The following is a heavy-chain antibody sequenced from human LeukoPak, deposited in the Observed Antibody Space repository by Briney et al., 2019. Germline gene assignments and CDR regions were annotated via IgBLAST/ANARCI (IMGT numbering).Heavy chain of an antibody. CDR3: ARQPYGYSYGLSPAGY. J-gene: IGHJ4*02. Sequence: HGESLKISCKGSGYSFTSYWIGWVRQMPGKGLEWMGIIYPGDSDTRYSPSFQGQVTISADKSISTAYLQWSSLKASDTAMYYCARQPYGYSYGLSPAGYWGQGTLVTVSS. CDR1: GYSFTSYW. V-gene: IGHV5-51*01. D-gene: IGHD5-18*01. CDR2: IYPGDSDT.